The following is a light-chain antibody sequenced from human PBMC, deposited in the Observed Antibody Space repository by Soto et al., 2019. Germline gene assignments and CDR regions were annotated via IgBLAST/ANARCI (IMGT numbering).Light chain of an antibody. V-gene: IGKV3-20*01. CDR2: GAS. Sequence: EMVLTQSPGTLSLSPGERATLSCMASQSVSSSYLAWYQQKPDQAPRLPIYGASSRATGIPDRFSGSGSGTDFTLTISRLEPEEFEVYYCQQYGSSAWTFGQGTKVYIK. CDR3: QQYGSSAWT. CDR1: QSVSSSY. J-gene: IGKJ1*01.